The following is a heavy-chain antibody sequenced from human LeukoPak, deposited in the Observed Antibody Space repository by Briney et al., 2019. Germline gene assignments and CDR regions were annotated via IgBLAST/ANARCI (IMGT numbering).Heavy chain of an antibody. CDR1: GYTLTELS. CDR2: FDPEDGET. Sequence: ASVKVSCKVSGYTLTELSMHWVRQAPGKGLEWMGGFDPEDGETIYAQKFQGRVTMTEDTSTDTAYMELSSLRSEDTAVYYCATDSPTSYYYDSSGPKPQNSHYFDYWGQGTLVTVSS. V-gene: IGHV1-24*01. D-gene: IGHD3-22*01. J-gene: IGHJ4*02. CDR3: ATDSPTSYYYDSSGPKPQNSHYFDY.